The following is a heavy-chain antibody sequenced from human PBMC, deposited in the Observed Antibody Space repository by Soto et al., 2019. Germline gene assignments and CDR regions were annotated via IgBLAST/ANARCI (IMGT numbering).Heavy chain of an antibody. Sequence: QVHLQESGPRLVKPSQTLSLSCSVSGASITNEDFFWTWVRQHPERGLEWLAYITYGRSIYKNTSLRSRLGLSLDKSKNQISLNVTSMTAADAGVYYCAKMERTQLWLLVQNWGQGALVTVSS. CDR1: GASITNEDFF. CDR2: ITYGRSI. V-gene: IGHV4-31*03. J-gene: IGHJ4*02. D-gene: IGHD5-18*01. CDR3: AKMERTQLWLLVQN.